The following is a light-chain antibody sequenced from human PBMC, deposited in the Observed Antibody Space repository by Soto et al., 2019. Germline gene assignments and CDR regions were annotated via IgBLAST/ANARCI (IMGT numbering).Light chain of an antibody. J-gene: IGKJ1*01. Sequence: EIVLTQSPGTLSLSPGXGATLSCRASESVSNYFAWYQQKPGQAPRLLIYDASKRATGIPARFSGSGSGTDFTLAISSLEPEDFAVYYCQQSGKWPWTFGQGTKVDIK. CDR1: ESVSNY. CDR2: DAS. CDR3: QQSGKWPWT. V-gene: IGKV3-11*01.